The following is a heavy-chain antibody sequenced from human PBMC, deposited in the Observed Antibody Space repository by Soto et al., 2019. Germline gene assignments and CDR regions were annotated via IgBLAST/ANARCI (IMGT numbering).Heavy chain of an antibody. CDR3: AKVLKGERRGPFDY. D-gene: IGHD3-10*01. CDR1: GFTFSSYA. V-gene: IGHV3-23*01. J-gene: IGHJ4*02. CDR2: ISGSGGST. Sequence: HPGGSLRLSCAASGFTFSSYAMSWVRQAPGKGLEWVSAISGSGGSTYYADSVKGRFTISRDNSKNTLYLQMNSLRAEDTAVYYCAKVLKGERRGPFDYWGQGTPVTVSS.